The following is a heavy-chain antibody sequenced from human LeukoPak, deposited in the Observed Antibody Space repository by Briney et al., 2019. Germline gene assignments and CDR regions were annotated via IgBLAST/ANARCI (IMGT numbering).Heavy chain of an antibody. CDR2: INPNSGGT. CDR1: GYTLTELS. Sequence: ASVKVSCKVSGYTLTELSMHWVRQAPGQGLEWMGWINPNSGGTNYAQKFQGRVTMTRDTSISTAYMELSRLRSDDTAVYYCARVGLWLRPWDYFDYWGQATLVTVSS. D-gene: IGHD5-12*01. CDR3: ARVGLWLRPWDYFDY. V-gene: IGHV1-2*02. J-gene: IGHJ4*02.